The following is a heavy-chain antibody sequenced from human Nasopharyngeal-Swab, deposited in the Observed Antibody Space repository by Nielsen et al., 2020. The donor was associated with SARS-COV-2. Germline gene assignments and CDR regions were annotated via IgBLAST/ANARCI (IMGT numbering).Heavy chain of an antibody. CDR1: GFTFNYFG. CDR3: AKSMAYFQLSGTYNLDF. D-gene: IGHD2-21*01. J-gene: IGHJ4*02. CDR2: ISYEGSIR. Sequence: GESLKISCAASGFTFNYFGIHWVRQAPGQGLEWVAFISYEGSIRNCIDSVKGRFTVSRDSSKNTVYLQMNSLRPDDTAVYFCAKSMAYFQLSGTYNLDFWGQGTLVTVSS. V-gene: IGHV3-30*18.